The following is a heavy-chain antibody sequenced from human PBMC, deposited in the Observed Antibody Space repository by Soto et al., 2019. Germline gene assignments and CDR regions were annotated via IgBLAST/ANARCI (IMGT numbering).Heavy chain of an antibody. J-gene: IGHJ4*02. CDR2: INAGNGNT. Sequence: QVQLVQSGAEVKKPGASVKVSCKASGYTFTSYAMHWVRQAPGQRLEWMGWINAGNGNTKYSQKFQGRVTITRDTSASTAYMELSSLRSEDTAVYYCARVLFLGGYGIIDYWGQGTLVTVSS. CDR3: ARVLFLGGYGIIDY. D-gene: IGHD5-12*01. V-gene: IGHV1-3*01. CDR1: GYTFTSYA.